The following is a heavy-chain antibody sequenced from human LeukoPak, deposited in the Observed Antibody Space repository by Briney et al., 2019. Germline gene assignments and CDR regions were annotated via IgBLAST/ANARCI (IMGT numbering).Heavy chain of an antibody. J-gene: IGHJ6*02. CDR3: VSRDLDGVVV. CDR2: INAGNGDT. Sequence: ASVKVSCKTSGYTFSNYAIHWVRQAPGQGLEWMGWINAGNGDTKYSQKFQGRVTITRDTFASTTYMELSSLRSEDTAVYYCVSRDLDGVVVWGQGTTVTVSS. CDR1: GYTFSNYA. V-gene: IGHV1-3*01. D-gene: IGHD3-10*01.